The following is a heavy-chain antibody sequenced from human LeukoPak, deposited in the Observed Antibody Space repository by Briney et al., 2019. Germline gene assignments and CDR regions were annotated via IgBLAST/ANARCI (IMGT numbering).Heavy chain of an antibody. V-gene: IGHV4-39*01. CDR2: INYSGST. CDR3: ARYVVYGSGKYYFDY. CDR1: GGSVSSTTYY. D-gene: IGHD3-10*01. J-gene: IGHJ4*02. Sequence: PSATLSLTCTVSGGSVSSTTYYWSWIRQPPGTGLEWTASINYSGSTYYNPSLKSRVTISVDTSENQFSLKLSSVTAADTAVYYCARYVVYGSGKYYFDYWGQGTLVTVSS.